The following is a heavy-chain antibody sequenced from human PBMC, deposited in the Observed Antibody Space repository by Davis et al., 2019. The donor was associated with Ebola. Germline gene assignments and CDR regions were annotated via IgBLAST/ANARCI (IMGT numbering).Heavy chain of an antibody. CDR3: ARPVTMIEGGDAFDI. V-gene: IGHV5-51*01. Sequence: GESLKISCKGSGYSFTSYWIGWVRQMPGKGLEWMGIIYPGDSDTRYSPSFQGQVTISADKSISTAYLQWSSLKASDTAMYYCARPVTMIEGGDAFDIWGQGTMVTVSS. J-gene: IGHJ3*02. CDR2: IYPGDSDT. CDR1: GYSFTSYW. D-gene: IGHD3-22*01.